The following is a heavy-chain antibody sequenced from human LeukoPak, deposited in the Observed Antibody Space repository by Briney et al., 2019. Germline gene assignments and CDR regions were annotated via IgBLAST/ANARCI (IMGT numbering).Heavy chain of an antibody. D-gene: IGHD3-22*01. J-gene: IGHJ4*02. CDR1: GGTFSSYA. Sequence: GASVKVSRKASGGTFSSYAISWVRQAPGQGLEWMGGIIPIFDTTNYAQKFQGRVTITADESTTTVYMELSSLRSEDTAVYYCARDRGDDYDGSGYYLDYWGQGTLVTVSS. CDR3: ARDRGDDYDGSGYYLDY. V-gene: IGHV1-69*13. CDR2: IIPIFDTT.